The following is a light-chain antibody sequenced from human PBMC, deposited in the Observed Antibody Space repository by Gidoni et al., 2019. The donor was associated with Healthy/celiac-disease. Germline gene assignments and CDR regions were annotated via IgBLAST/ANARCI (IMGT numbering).Light chain of an antibody. CDR3: QAGDSSTGVV. J-gene: IGLJ2*01. CDR2: QDF. V-gene: IGLV3-1*01. Sequence: SYQLPHLPSLSVSPGQTASITCSGDKLGDKYACLYQQKPGQSPVLVIYQDFERPSGIPALFAGSNAGNTATLTISGTQAVDEADYYCQAGDSSTGVVFGGGTKLTVL. CDR1: KLGDKY.